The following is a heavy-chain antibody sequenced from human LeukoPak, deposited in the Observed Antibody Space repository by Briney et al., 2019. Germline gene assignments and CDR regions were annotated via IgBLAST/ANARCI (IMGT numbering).Heavy chain of an antibody. CDR1: GGSFSGYY. J-gene: IGHJ4*02. V-gene: IGHV4-34*01. CDR3: ARVPSPDDGDDY. CDR2: INHSGST. D-gene: IGHD7-27*01. Sequence: SETLSLTCAVYGGSFSGYYWSWIRQPPGKGREWIGEINHSGSTNYNPSLKSRVTISVDTSKNQFSLKLSSVTAADTAVYYCARVPSPDDGDDYWGQGTLVTVSS.